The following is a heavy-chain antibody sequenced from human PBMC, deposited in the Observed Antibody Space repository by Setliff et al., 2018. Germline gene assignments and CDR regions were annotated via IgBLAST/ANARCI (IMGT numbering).Heavy chain of an antibody. CDR3: ARLSWDGLRYHGLDV. V-gene: IGHV4-61*02. D-gene: IGHD3-10*01. Sequence: SETLSLTCTVSGASLSSGSYYWSWIRQSAGKGLEWIGRIYTSGATTYSPSLKSRVSISADTSKNLFSLRLKSVTAADTAVYYCARLSWDGLRYHGLDVWGQGTTVTVSS. CDR1: GASLSSGSYY. CDR2: IYTSGAT. J-gene: IGHJ6*02.